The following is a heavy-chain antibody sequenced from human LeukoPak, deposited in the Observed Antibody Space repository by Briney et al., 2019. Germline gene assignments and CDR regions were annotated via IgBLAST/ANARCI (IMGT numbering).Heavy chain of an antibody. D-gene: IGHD1-26*01. CDR1: GFTVSSTY. Sequence: PGGSLRLSCAASGFTVSSTYMTWLRQAPGRGLEWVSVIYSGGGMYYADSVKGRFTISRDSSKNTVYLQMNSLRAEDTAVYYCPRGGREVGSTRGNYFDYWGQGTLVTVSS. V-gene: IGHV3-66*02. J-gene: IGHJ4*02. CDR2: IYSGGGM. CDR3: PRGGREVGSTRGNYFDY.